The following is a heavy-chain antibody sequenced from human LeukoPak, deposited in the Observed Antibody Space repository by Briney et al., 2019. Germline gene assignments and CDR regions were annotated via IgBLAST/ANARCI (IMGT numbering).Heavy chain of an antibody. CDR3: ARDPGKDSSGYYFDY. D-gene: IGHD3-22*01. V-gene: IGHV3-21*01. CDR1: GFTFSGSA. Sequence: GGSLRPSCAASGFTFSGSAMHWVRQAPGKGLEWVSSITSSSSYIYYADSVKGRFTISRDNSKNTLYLQMNSLGAEDTAVYYCARDPGKDSSGYYFDYWGQGTLVTVSS. CDR2: ITSSSSYI. J-gene: IGHJ4*02.